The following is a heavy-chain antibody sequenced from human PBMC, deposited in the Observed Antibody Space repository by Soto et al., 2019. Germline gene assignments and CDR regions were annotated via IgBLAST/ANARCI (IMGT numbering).Heavy chain of an antibody. CDR3: ARTSRAPSAVAAAGTRLRYYYYYMDV. Sequence: SETLSLTCAVYGGSFSGYYWSWIRQPPGKGLEWIGEINHSGSTNYNPSLKSRVTISVDTSKNQFSLKLSSVTAADTAVYYCARTSRAPSAVAAAGTRLRYYYYYMDVWGKGTTVTVSS. V-gene: IGHV4-34*01. CDR1: GGSFSGYY. J-gene: IGHJ6*03. CDR2: INHSGST. D-gene: IGHD6-13*01.